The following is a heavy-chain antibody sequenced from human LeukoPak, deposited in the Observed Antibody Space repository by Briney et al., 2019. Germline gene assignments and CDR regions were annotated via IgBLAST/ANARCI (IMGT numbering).Heavy chain of an antibody. V-gene: IGHV3-23*01. CDR2: ISGSGGST. CDR3: AKDHRAYSGYDY. J-gene: IGHJ4*02. Sequence: GGSLRLSCAASGFTFSSYAMSWVRQAPGKRLEWVSAISGSGGSTYYADSAKGRFTISRDNSKNTLYLQMNSLRAEDTAVYYCAKDHRAYSGYDYWGQGTLVTVSS. D-gene: IGHD5-12*01. CDR1: GFTFSSYA.